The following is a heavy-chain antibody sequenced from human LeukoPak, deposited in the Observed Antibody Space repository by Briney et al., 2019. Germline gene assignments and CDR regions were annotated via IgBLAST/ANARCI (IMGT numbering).Heavy chain of an antibody. J-gene: IGHJ6*02. CDR1: GYTFTSYG. Sequence: ASVKVSCKASGYTFTSYGISWVRQAPGQGLERMGWISAYNGNTNYAQKLQGRVTMTTDTSTSTAYMELRSLRSDDTAVYYCARAWGAMISPHYYYYGMDVWGQGTTVTVSS. V-gene: IGHV1-18*01. CDR2: ISAYNGNT. D-gene: IGHD3/OR15-3a*01. CDR3: ARAWGAMISPHYYYYGMDV.